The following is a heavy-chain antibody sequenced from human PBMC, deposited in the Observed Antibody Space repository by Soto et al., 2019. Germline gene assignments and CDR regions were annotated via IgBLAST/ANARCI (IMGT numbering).Heavy chain of an antibody. CDR2: IKSKTDGGTT. D-gene: IGHD5-12*01. CDR1: GFTFSNAW. J-gene: IGHJ5*02. Sequence: GGSLRLSCAASGFTFSNAWMSWVRQAPGKGLEWVGRIKSKTDGGTTDYAAPVKGRFTISRDDSKNTLYLQMNSLKTEDTAVYYCTTDHSVSGSGHPNLFDPWGQGTLVTVSS. CDR3: TTDHSVSGSGHPNLFDP. V-gene: IGHV3-15*01.